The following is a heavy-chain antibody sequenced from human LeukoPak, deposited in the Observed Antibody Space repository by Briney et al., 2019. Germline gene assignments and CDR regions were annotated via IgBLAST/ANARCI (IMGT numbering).Heavy chain of an antibody. J-gene: IGHJ4*02. CDR2: INPKSGGT. V-gene: IGHV1-2*02. Sequence: ASVKVSCKASGYTFTAYSVHWVRQAPGQGLEWMGWINPKSGGTNYAQMFQGRVTMTRDTSISTAYMELDRLRSDDTAVYYCSRVPLGSGYDYDFDSWGQGTLVTVS. CDR1: GYTFTAYS. D-gene: IGHD5-12*01. CDR3: SRVPLGSGYDYDFDS.